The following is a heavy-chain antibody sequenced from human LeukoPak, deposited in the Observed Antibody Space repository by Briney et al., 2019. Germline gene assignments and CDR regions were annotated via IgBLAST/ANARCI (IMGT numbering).Heavy chain of an antibody. V-gene: IGHV3-33*06. CDR2: IWHDGSSK. CDR3: AKGTMVRGAFVDY. CDR1: GFTFSNYG. Sequence: GGSLRLSCAASGFTFSNYGMHWVRQAPGKGLEWVAVIWHDGSSKYSADSVKGRFTISRGNSKNTLYLQMNSLRTEDTAVYYCAKGTMVRGAFVDYWGQGTLVTVSS. D-gene: IGHD3-10*01. J-gene: IGHJ4*02.